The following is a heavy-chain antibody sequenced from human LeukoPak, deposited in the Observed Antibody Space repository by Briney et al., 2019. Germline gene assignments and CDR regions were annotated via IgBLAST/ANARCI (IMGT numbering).Heavy chain of an antibody. CDR1: GGSISSYY. CDR2: IYYSRST. J-gene: IGHJ4*02. Sequence: KPSETLSRTCTVSGGSISSYYWGWIREPPGKGLEWIGYIYYSRSTNYNPSPKSRVTISVDTSKNQFSLKLSSVTAADTAVYYCARRSYYGSGSYEWGQGTLVTVSS. CDR3: ARRSYYGSGSYE. D-gene: IGHD3-10*01. V-gene: IGHV4-59*08.